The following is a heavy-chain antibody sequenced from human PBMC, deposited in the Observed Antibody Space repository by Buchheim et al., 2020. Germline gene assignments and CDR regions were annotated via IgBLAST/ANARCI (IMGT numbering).Heavy chain of an antibody. Sequence: QVQLQQWGAGLLKPSETLSLTFAVYGGSFGGCYWRWIRQPPGKGLEWIGEINHSGSTNYNPSLKRRVTISVDTSKNQFSLKPSSVTAADTAVYYCARGQGRQGYWFDPWGQGTL. CDR2: INHSGST. D-gene: IGHD1-1*01. CDR1: GGSFGGCY. V-gene: IGHV4-34*01. J-gene: IGHJ5*02. CDR3: ARGQGRQGYWFDP.